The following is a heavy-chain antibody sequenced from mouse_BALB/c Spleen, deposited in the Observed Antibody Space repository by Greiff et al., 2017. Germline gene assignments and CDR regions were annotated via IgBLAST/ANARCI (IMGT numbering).Heavy chain of an antibody. CDR2: IRSKSNNYAT. CDR1: GFTFNTYA. J-gene: IGHJ2*01. CDR3: VRGWNYFDY. V-gene: IGHV10-1*02. Sequence: EVMLVESGGGLVQPKGSLKLSCAASGFTFNTYAMNWVRQAPGKGLEWVARIRSKSNNYATYYADSVKDRFTISRDDSQSMLYLQMNNLKTEDTAMYYCVRGWNYFDYWGQGTTLTVSS.